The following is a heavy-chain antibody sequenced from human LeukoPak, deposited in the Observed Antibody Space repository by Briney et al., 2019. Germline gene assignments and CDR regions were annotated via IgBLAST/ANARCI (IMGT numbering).Heavy chain of an antibody. CDR1: GGSISSYY. V-gene: IGHV4-4*07. CDR2: IYTSGST. D-gene: IGHD3-22*01. J-gene: IGHJ3*02. Sequence: SETLSLTCTVSGGSISSYYWSWIRQPAGKGLEWIGRIYTSGSTNYNPSLKSRVAMSVDTPKNQFSLKLSSVTAADTAVYYCARGRNYYDSSGYYYESAFDIWGQGTMVTVSS. CDR3: ARGRNYYDSSGYYYESAFDI.